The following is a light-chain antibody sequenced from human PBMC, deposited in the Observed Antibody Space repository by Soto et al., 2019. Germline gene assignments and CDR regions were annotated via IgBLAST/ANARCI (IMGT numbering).Light chain of an antibody. Sequence: QSVLTQPASVSGSPGQSITISCTGTSSDVGSYNLVSWYQQHPTKAPKLMIYEVSKRPSGVSNRFSGSKSDNTASLPISGLQAEDEADYYCCSYAGSSTHAVFGGGTQLTVL. CDR3: CSYAGSSTHAV. V-gene: IGLV2-23*02. CDR1: SSDVGSYNL. CDR2: EVS. J-gene: IGLJ7*01.